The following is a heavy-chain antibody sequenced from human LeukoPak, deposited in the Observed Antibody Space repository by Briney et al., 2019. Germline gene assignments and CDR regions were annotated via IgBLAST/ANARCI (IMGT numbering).Heavy chain of an antibody. CDR3: ARTRGTVDY. Sequence: SETLSLTCAVHGGSFSDYSWTWIRQPPGKGLEWIGEINHSGSTNYNPSLKSRVTISVDTSKNQFSLKLSSVTAADTAVYYCARTRGTVDYWGQGTLVTVSS. CDR1: GGSFSDYS. D-gene: IGHD3-16*01. CDR2: INHSGST. J-gene: IGHJ4*02. V-gene: IGHV4-34*01.